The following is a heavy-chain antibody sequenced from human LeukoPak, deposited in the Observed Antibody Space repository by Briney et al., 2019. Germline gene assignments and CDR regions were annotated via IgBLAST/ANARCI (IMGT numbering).Heavy chain of an antibody. J-gene: IGHJ4*02. Sequence: GGSLRLSCAASGFTFSSYAMSWVRQAPGKGLEWVSAISGSGGSTYYADSVKGRFTISRDNSKNTLYLQMNSLRAEDTAVYYCARDGPYDFWSGYSRYYFDYWGQGTLVTVSS. CDR1: GFTFSSYA. D-gene: IGHD3-3*01. CDR3: ARDGPYDFWSGYSRYYFDY. CDR2: ISGSGGST. V-gene: IGHV3-23*01.